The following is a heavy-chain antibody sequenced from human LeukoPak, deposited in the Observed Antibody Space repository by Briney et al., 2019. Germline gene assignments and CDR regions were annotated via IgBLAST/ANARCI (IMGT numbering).Heavy chain of an antibody. V-gene: IGHV1-69*05. CDR2: IIPIFGTA. J-gene: IGHJ3*02. D-gene: IGHD2-21*01. CDR1: GGTFSSYA. Sequence: ASVKVSCKASGGTFSSYAISWVRQAPGQGLEWMGRIIPIFGTANYAQKFQGRVTITTDESTSTAYMELSSLRSEDTAVYYCARCADVVVIAIAAFDIWGQGTMVTVSS. CDR3: ARCADVVVIAIAAFDI.